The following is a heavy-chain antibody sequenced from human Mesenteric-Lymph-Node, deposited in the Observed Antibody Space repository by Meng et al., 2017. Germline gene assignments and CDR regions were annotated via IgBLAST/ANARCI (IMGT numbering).Heavy chain of an antibody. J-gene: IGHJ1*01. CDR1: GGSISSGGYY. CDR2: IYYSGST. V-gene: IGHV4-31*03. Sequence: QGWRQASCRGLVQPSQTPSLTCIVSGGSISSGGYYWSWIRQHPVKGLDWIGYIYYSGSTYYNPSLKSRVTISVDTSKNQFSLKLSSVTAADTAVYHCARDNSSGYYGNWGQGTLVTVSS. CDR3: ARDNSSGYYGN. D-gene: IGHD3-22*01.